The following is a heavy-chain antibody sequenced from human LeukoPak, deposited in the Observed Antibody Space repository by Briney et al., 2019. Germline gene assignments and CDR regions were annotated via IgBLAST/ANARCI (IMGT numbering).Heavy chain of an antibody. Sequence: GESLKISCKGSGYSFTSYWIGRVRHIPGKGLEWMGIIYTGDSDTRYSPSFQGQVTISADKSISTAYLQWSSLKASDTAMYYCASSYSSSRYSDDYYGMDVWGQGTTVTVSS. CDR2: IYTGDSDT. D-gene: IGHD6-13*01. CDR1: GYSFTSYW. J-gene: IGHJ6*02. CDR3: ASSYSSSRYSDDYYGMDV. V-gene: IGHV5-51*01.